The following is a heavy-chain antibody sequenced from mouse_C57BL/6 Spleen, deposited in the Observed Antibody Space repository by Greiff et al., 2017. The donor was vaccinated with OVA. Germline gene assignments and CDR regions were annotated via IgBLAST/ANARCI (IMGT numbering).Heavy chain of an antibody. D-gene: IGHD1-1*01. J-gene: IGHJ2*01. CDR2: IYPRDGST. CDR3: ARKDYYGFDY. V-gene: IGHV1-85*01. Sequence: LQESGPELVKPGASVKLSCKASGYTFTSYDINLVKQRPGQGLEWIGWIYPRDGSTKYNEKFKGKATLTVDTSSSTAYMELHSLTSEDSAVYFCARKDYYGFDYWGQGTTLTVSS. CDR1: GYTFTSYD.